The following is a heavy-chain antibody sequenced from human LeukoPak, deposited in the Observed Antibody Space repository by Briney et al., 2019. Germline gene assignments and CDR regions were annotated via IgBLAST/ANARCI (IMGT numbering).Heavy chain of an antibody. V-gene: IGHV4-39*01. J-gene: IGHJ4*02. Sequence: SETLSLTCTVSGGSISSPSYYWGWIRQPPGEGLEWIGSICYSGSTYYNPSLKSRVTISVDKSKNQFSLKLSSVTAADTAVYYCARHSYYYDSSDFYYFFDYWGQGTLVTVSS. D-gene: IGHD3-22*01. CDR2: ICYSGST. CDR3: ARHSYYYDSSDFYYFFDY. CDR1: GGSISSPSYY.